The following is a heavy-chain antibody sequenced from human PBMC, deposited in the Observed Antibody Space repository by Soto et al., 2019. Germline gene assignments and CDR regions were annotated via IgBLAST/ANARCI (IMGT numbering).Heavy chain of an antibody. J-gene: IGHJ4*02. CDR3: ARAPAGYYYYFDY. Sequence: QVHLVQSGAEVKKPGASVKVSCKSSGYTLTSYGISWVRQAPGQGLEWMGWITSDNGNTKYAEKIQGRVTMTTDTSTSTAYMELRSLRSDDTAVYYCARAPAGYYYYFDYRGQGTLVTVSS. V-gene: IGHV1-18*01. D-gene: IGHD3-22*01. CDR2: ITSDNGNT. CDR1: GYTLTSYG.